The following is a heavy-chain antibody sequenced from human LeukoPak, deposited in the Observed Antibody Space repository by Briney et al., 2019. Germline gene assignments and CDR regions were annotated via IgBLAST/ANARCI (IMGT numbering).Heavy chain of an antibody. CDR3: ARGQPPPSYYDFWSGYYTGFDY. Sequence: GGSLRLSCAASGFTVSSNYMSWVRQAPGKGLEWVSVIYSGGSTYYADSVKGRFTISRHNSKNTLYLQMNSLRAEDTAVYYCARGQPPPSYYDFWSGYYTGFDYWGQGTLDTVSS. V-gene: IGHV3-53*04. CDR2: IYSGGST. D-gene: IGHD3-3*01. CDR1: GFTVSSNY. J-gene: IGHJ4*02.